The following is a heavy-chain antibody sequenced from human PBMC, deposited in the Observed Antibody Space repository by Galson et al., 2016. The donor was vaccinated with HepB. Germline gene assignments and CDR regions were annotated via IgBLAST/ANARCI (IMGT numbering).Heavy chain of an antibody. CDR1: GFTFRSYW. CDR2: IKQDGSEK. CDR3: ARDGPLSSPTSGWFDP. V-gene: IGHV3-7*01. D-gene: IGHD3-10*01. Sequence: SLRLSCAASGFTFRSYWMSWVRQAPGKGPEWVANIKQDGSEKHYMDSVKGRFTISRDNAKNSLDLQMNSLRVDDTAVYHCARDGPLSSPTSGWFDPWGQGTVVTVSS. J-gene: IGHJ3*01.